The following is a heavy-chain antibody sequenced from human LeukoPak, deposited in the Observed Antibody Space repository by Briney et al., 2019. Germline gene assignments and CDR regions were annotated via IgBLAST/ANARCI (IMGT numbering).Heavy chain of an antibody. D-gene: IGHD4-11*01. Sequence: SVKVSCKASRGTFSSYAISWVRQAPGQRVDWMGGIIPIFGTANYAQKFQGRVTITADESTSTAYMELSSLRSEDTAVYYCARDYHSNRSSPQYYYYYYMDVWGKGTTVTVSS. V-gene: IGHV1-69*13. CDR2: IIPIFGTA. CDR3: ARDYHSNRSSPQYYYYYYMDV. J-gene: IGHJ6*03. CDR1: RGTFSSYA.